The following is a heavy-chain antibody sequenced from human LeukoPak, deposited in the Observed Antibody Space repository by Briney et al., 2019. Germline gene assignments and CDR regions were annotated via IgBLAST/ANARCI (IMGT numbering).Heavy chain of an antibody. CDR1: GGSISSGGYY. Sequence: SETLSLTCTVSGGSISSGGYYWSWIRQHPGKGLEWIGYIYYSGSTYYNPSLKSRVAISVDTSKNQFSLKLSSVTAADTAVYYCARGAIFGVRKYYYYMDVWGKGTTVTVSS. J-gene: IGHJ6*03. CDR3: ARGAIFGVRKYYYYMDV. V-gene: IGHV4-31*03. CDR2: IYYSGST. D-gene: IGHD3-3*01.